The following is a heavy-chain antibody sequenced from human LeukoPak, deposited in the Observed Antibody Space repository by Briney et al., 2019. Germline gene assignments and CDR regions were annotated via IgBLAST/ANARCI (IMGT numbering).Heavy chain of an antibody. V-gene: IGHV4-34*01. Sequence: PSETLSLTCAVYGGSFSDSYWSWIRQPPGKGLEWIGEINHSGSTNYNPSLKSRVTISVDMSKNQFSLKLSSVTAADTAVYYCARDGSGTENDYWGQGTLVTVSS. D-gene: IGHD3-10*01. CDR3: ARDGSGTENDY. CDR1: GGSFSDSY. J-gene: IGHJ4*02. CDR2: INHSGST.